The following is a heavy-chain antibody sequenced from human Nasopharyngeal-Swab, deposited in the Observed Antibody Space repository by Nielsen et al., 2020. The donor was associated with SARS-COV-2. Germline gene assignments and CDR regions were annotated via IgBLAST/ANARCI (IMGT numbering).Heavy chain of an antibody. CDR2: IYHSGST. Sequence: SETLSLTCTVSGYSISSGYYWGWIRPPPGKGLEWIGSIYHSGSTYYNPSLKSRVTISVDTSKNQFSLKLSSVIAADTAVYYCARGGYSSGWVVYWGQGTLVTVSS. D-gene: IGHD6-19*01. CDR3: ARGGYSSGWVVY. CDR1: GYSISSGYY. V-gene: IGHV4-38-2*02. J-gene: IGHJ4*02.